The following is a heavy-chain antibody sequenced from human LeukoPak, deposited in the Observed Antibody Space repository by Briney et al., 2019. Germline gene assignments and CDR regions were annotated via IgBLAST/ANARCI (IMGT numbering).Heavy chain of an antibody. D-gene: IGHD6-19*01. CDR3: ARDLRGSSGWYGWFDP. V-gene: IGHV1-69*01. CDR1: GGTFSSYA. CDR2: IIPIFGTA. Sequence: ASVKVSCKASGGTFSSYAISWVRQAPGQGLEWMGGIIPIFGTANYAQKFPGRVTITADESTSTAYMEPSSLRSEDTAVYYCARDLRGSSGWYGWFDPWGQGTLVTVSS. J-gene: IGHJ5*02.